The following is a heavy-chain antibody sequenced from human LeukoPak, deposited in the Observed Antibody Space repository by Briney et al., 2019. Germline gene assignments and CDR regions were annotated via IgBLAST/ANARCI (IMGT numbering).Heavy chain of an antibody. CDR1: GGSISSHF. D-gene: IGHD1-26*01. Sequence: SETLSLTCTVSGGSISSHFWSWIRQPPGKGLELIGYIYYSGTTNNNPSLKSRVTISVDTSKNQFSLKLSSVTAADTAVYYCARSGSYAGFFDYWGQGTLVTVSS. CDR2: IYYSGTT. CDR3: ARSGSYAGFFDY. V-gene: IGHV4-59*11. J-gene: IGHJ4*02.